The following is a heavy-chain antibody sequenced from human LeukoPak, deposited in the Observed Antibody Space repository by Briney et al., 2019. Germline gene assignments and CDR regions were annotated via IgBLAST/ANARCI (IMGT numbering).Heavy chain of an antibody. CDR1: GFTFSSYA. Sequence: GGSLRLSCAASGFTFSSYAMSWVRQAPGKGLEWVSAISGSGGSIYYADSVKGRFTIPRDNSKNTLYLQMNSLRAEDTAVYYCAKVESYYDSRSYYFDYWGQGTLVTVSS. V-gene: IGHV3-23*01. J-gene: IGHJ4*02. D-gene: IGHD3-22*01. CDR3: AKVESYYDSRSYYFDY. CDR2: ISGSGGSI.